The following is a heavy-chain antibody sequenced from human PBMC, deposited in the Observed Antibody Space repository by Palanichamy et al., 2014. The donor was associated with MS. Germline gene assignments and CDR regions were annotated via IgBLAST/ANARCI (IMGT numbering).Heavy chain of an antibody. Sequence: QVQLQESGPGLVKPSQTLSLTCTVSGGSISSGDYYWSWIRQPPGKGLEWIGYIYYSGSTYYNPSLKSRVTISLDTSKSQFSLKLSSVTAADTAVYYCAREIWSSYYHFDSWGQGTLATVSS. D-gene: IGHD3-3*01. CDR3: AREIWSSYYHFDS. CDR2: IYYSGST. V-gene: IGHV4-30-4*01. CDR1: GGSISSGDYY. J-gene: IGHJ4*02.